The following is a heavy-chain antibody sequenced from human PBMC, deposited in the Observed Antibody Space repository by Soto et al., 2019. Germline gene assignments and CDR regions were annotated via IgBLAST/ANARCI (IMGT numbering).Heavy chain of an antibody. CDR2: IYYSGST. CDR3: ARVLDCSSTSCYSWWFDP. Sequence: KPSETLSLTCTVSVGSINSYYWSWIRRPPGKGLEWIGHIYYSGSTNYNPSLKSRVTISVDTSKNQFSLKLSSVTAADTAVYYCARVLDCSSTSCYSWWFDPWGQGTLVTVSS. J-gene: IGHJ5*02. CDR1: VGSINSYY. V-gene: IGHV4-59*01. D-gene: IGHD2-2*01.